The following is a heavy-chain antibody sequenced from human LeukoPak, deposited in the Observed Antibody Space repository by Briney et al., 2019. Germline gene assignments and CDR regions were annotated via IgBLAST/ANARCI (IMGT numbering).Heavy chain of an antibody. J-gene: IGHJ5*02. V-gene: IGHV1-2*06. D-gene: IGHD3-22*01. Sequence: ASVKASCEASGYTFTGYYMHWVRQAPGQGLEWMGRINPNSGGTNYAQKFQGRVTMTRDTSISTAYMELSRLRSDDTAVYYCARDFFPSYYDSSGYSFDPWGQGTLVTVSS. CDR1: GYTFTGYY. CDR3: ARDFFPSYYDSSGYSFDP. CDR2: INPNSGGT.